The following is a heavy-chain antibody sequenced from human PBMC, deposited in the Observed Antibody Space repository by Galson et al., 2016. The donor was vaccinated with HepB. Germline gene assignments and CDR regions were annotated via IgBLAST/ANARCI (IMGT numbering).Heavy chain of an antibody. CDR1: GDSVSSNNAG. J-gene: IGHJ6*03. CDR2: TYYWSKWYY. Sequence: CAISGDSVSSNNAGWNWIRQSPSRGLEWLGKTYYWSKWYYDYSVSLKGRITISPDTSKNQFSLHLNSVTPEDTAVYYCAREPPVVSPTYYYYMDVWGRGTTVTVSS. V-gene: IGHV6-1*01. D-gene: IGHD2-2*01. CDR3: AREPPVVSPTYYYYMDV.